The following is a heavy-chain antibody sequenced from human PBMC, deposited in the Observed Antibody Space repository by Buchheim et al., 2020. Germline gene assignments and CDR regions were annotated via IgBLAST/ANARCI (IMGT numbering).Heavy chain of an antibody. CDR1: QFSFSSHA. J-gene: IGHJ3*02. D-gene: IGHD6-13*01. Sequence: QVQLVESGGDVVQPGRSLRLSCAASQFSFSSHAMHWVRQAPAKGLEWVAVMSYDGSSTIYAESVKGRFTISRDNSKNTLYLQMNSLRAEDTAVYYCAKISVGGIAAAAAKNDAFDIWGQGT. CDR3: AKISVGGIAAAAAKNDAFDI. CDR2: MSYDGSST. V-gene: IGHV3-30-3*02.